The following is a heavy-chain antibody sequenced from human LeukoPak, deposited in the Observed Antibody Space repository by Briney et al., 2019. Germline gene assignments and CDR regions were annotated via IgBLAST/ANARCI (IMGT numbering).Heavy chain of an antibody. V-gene: IGHV4-4*02. D-gene: IGHD5-18*01. Sequence: SETLSLTCAVSGGSISSSNWWSWVRQPPGKGLEWIGEIYHSGSTNYNPSLKSRVTISVDTSKNQFSLKLSSVTAADTAVYYCARGSYETKYYFDYWGQGTLVTVSS. CDR2: IYHSGST. CDR1: GGSISSSNW. J-gene: IGHJ4*02. CDR3: ARGSYETKYYFDY.